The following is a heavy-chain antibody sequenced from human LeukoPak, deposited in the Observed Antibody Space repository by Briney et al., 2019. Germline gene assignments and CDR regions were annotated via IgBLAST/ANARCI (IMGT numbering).Heavy chain of an antibody. CDR3: AHRRVATNPAYFDY. Sequence: ESGPTLVHPTPPLTLTCTFSGFSFSTNGMGVGWIRQPPVKALEWLALSYWNDDKSYSPSLKSRLTITRDTSKNQVVLTLTNMDPVDTATYYCAHRRVATNPAYFDYWGQGTLVTVSS. V-gene: IGHV2-5*01. D-gene: IGHD5-24*01. CDR1: GFSFSTNGMG. J-gene: IGHJ4*02. CDR2: SYWNDDK.